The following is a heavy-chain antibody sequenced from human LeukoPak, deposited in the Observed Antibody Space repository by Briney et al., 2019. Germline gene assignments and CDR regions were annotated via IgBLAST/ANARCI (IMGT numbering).Heavy chain of an antibody. CDR3: AIYCTNGVCYSA. CDR2: IIPIFGTA. D-gene: IGHD2-8*01. V-gene: IGHV1-69*05. CDR1: GGTFSSYA. J-gene: IGHJ1*01. Sequence: SVKVSCKASGGTFSSYAISWVRQAPGQGLEWMGGIIPIFGTANYAQKFQGRVTITTDESTSTAYMELSSLRSEDTAVYYCAIYCTNGVCYSAWGQGTLLTVSS.